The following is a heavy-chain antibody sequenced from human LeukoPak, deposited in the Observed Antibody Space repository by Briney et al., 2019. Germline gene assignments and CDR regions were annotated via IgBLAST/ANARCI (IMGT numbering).Heavy chain of an antibody. CDR2: IKQDGSEK. V-gene: IGHV3-7*03. Sequence: PGGSLRLSCAASGFTFNSYWMTWVRQAPGKGLEWVANIKQDGSEKYYVDSVKGRFTISRDNAKNSLYLQMNSLRAEDTAVYYCAKFPPIVVVPAAIAVFDYWGQGTLVTVSS. J-gene: IGHJ4*02. CDR1: GFTFNSYW. CDR3: AKFPPIVVVPAAIAVFDY. D-gene: IGHD2-2*01.